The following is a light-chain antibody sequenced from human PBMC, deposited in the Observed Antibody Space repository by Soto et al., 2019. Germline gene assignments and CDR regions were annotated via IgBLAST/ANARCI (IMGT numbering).Light chain of an antibody. CDR1: QSISSW. CDR3: LQHNSDPRT. J-gene: IGKJ2*01. CDR2: GAS. V-gene: IGKV1-5*01. Sequence: DIQMTQSPSALSASVGDRATITCRASQSISSWLAWYQQKPGRAPKRLIYGASGLQSGAPSRFRGSGSGTEFTLTISSLQPEDFATYYCLQHNSDPRTFGQVTKVDIK.